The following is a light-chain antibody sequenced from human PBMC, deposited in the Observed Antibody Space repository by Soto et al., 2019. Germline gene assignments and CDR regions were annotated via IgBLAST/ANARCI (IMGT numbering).Light chain of an antibody. Sequence: DIQMTQSPSALSASVGDRVTITCRASQSISRYLNWYQQKPGKAPEPLIYAASSLQSGVPSRFSGSGSGTDFTLTISNLQREDFATYLCQHTYITLFTFGTGTKVEIK. CDR3: QHTYITLFT. CDR1: QSISRY. V-gene: IGKV1-39*01. CDR2: AAS. J-gene: IGKJ3*01.